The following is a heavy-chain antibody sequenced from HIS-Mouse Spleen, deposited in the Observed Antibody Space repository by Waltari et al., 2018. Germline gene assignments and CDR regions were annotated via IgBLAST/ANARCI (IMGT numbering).Heavy chain of an antibody. D-gene: IGHD6-13*01. CDR1: GGSISSSSYY. CDR2: IYYSGST. J-gene: IGHJ2*01. V-gene: IGHV4-39*07. Sequence: QLQLQESGPGLVKPSETLSLTCTVSGGSISSSSYYWGWIRQPPGKGLEWIGGIYYSGSTYSNPSPTSRVTISVDTSKNQFSLKLSSVTAADTAVYYCAREIPYSSSWYDWYFDLWGRGTLVTVSS. CDR3: AREIPYSSSWYDWYFDL.